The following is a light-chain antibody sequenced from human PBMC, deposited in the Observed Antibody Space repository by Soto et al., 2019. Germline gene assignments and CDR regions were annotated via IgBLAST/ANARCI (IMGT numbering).Light chain of an antibody. CDR3: QQVKTYWT. V-gene: IGKV1-5*03. CDR2: QAS. J-gene: IGKJ1*01. Sequence: DIQVTQSPSTLSASVGDRVTITCRASQSISTSLAWYQQKPGKSPKLLIYQASDLQSGVPSRFSGSGYGTEFTRAISSLQPYDFATYYCQQVKTYWTFAQGTKVEIK. CDR1: QSISTS.